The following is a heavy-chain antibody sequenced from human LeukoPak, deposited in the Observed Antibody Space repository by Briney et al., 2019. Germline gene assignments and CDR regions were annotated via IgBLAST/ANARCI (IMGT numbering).Heavy chain of an antibody. CDR1: GGTFSSYA. CDR2: IIPIFGTA. D-gene: IGHD6-13*01. J-gene: IGHJ6*04. CDR3: AVTKYSSSWYDYYYYYGMDV. V-gene: IGHV1-69*13. Sequence: SVKFSCKASGGTFSSYASSWVRQAPGQGLEWMGGIIPIFGTANYAQKFQGRVTITADESTSTAYMELSSLRSEDTAVYYCAVTKYSSSWYDYYYYYGMDVWGKGTTVTVSS.